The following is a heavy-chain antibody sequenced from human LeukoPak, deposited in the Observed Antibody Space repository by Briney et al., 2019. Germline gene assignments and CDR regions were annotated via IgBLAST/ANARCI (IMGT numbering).Heavy chain of an antibody. D-gene: IGHD2-15*01. Sequence: PGGSLRLSCAASGFTFSNYAMHWVRQAPGKGLEYVSGISSNGGSTYYANSVKGRFTLSRDNSKNTLYLQMGSLRAEDMAVYYCARDYCSGGSCSTYYFDYWGQGTLVTVSS. CDR2: ISSNGGST. CDR1: GFTFSNYA. V-gene: IGHV3-64*01. J-gene: IGHJ4*02. CDR3: ARDYCSGGSCSTYYFDY.